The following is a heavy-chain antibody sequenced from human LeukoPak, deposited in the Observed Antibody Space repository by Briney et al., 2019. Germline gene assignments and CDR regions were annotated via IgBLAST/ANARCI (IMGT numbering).Heavy chain of an antibody. CDR2: IYYSGST. CDR1: GGSISSGDYY. D-gene: IGHD3-3*01. Sequence: PSETLSLTCTVSGGSISSGDYYWSWIRQPPGKGLEWIGYIYYSGSTYYNPSLKSRVTISVDTSKNQFSLKLSSVTAADTAVYYCAREANDFWSGPSYYMDVWGKGTTVTVSS. CDR3: AREANDFWSGPSYYMDV. J-gene: IGHJ6*03. V-gene: IGHV4-30-4*08.